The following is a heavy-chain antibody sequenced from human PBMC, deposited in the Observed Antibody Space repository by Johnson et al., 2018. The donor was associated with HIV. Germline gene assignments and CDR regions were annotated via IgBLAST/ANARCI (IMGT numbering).Heavy chain of an antibody. Sequence: QVQLVESGGGLVQPGGSLRLSCAASGFTFRSYSMHWVRQAPGKGLAWVAVISYGESNEYYADSVTGRFTISRDNSKNTLYLQMNSLTAEDTAVYYCARVPEGDDDAFDIWGQGTMVTVSS. CDR3: ARVPEGDDDAFDI. CDR2: ISYGESNE. J-gene: IGHJ3*02. V-gene: IGHV3-30-3*01. CDR1: GFTFRSYS. D-gene: IGHD2-21*01.